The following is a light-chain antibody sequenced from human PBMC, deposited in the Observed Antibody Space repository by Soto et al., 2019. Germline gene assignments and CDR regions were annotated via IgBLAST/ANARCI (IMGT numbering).Light chain of an antibody. V-gene: IGLV2-14*01. CDR3: SSYTSSTTL. CDR1: SSDVGGYNY. J-gene: IGLJ2*01. Sequence: QSVLTQPASVSGSPGQSITISCTGTSSDVGGYNYVSWYQQHPGKAPKLVIYDVSNRPSGVSNRFSGSKSGNTASLTISGLQAEDEADYSCSSYTSSTTLFGGGTKVTVL. CDR2: DVS.